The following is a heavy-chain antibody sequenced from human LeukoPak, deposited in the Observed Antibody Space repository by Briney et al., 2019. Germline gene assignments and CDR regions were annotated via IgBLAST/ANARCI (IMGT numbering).Heavy chain of an antibody. CDR2: ISGGGGST. V-gene: IGHV3-23*01. D-gene: IGHD1-26*01. J-gene: IGHJ4*02. CDR3: AKGGKWDVTPFDY. Sequence: EGSLRLSCAASGFTFTSYSMNWVRQAPGKGLEWVSTISGGGGSTYYADSVKGRFTISRDNSKNTLYLQVNSLRAEDTAVYYCAKGGKWDVTPFDYWGQGTLVTVSS. CDR1: GFTFTSYS.